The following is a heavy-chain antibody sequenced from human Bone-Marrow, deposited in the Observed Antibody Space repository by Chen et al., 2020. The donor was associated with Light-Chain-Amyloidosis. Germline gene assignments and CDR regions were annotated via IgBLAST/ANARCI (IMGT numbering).Heavy chain of an antibody. CDR2: IYPDDSDA. CDR1: GYTSPNYW. CDR3: ARRRDGYNFDY. J-gene: IGHJ4*02. V-gene: IGHV5-51*01. Sequence: VQREQSGPEVEKPGVSLTSSCKVYGYTSPNYWIGWVRQMPGKGLEWMGVIYPDDSDARYSPSFEGQVTISADKSITTAYLQWRSLKASDTAMYYCARRRDGYNFDYWGQGTLVTVSS. D-gene: IGHD5-12*01.